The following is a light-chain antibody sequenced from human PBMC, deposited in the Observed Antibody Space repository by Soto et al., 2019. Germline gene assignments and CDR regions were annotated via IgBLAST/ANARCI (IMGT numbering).Light chain of an antibody. J-gene: IGKJ3*01. CDR3: QEYSSVPV. CDR2: AAS. CDR1: QGIRNF. Sequence: PTSLSASVGDRVTITCRASQGIRNFVAWYQQKPGKAPKLLIYAASTLQSGVPSRFSGSGSGTDFTLTINSLQPEDVATYSCQEYSSVPVFGPGTKVEIK. V-gene: IGKV1-27*01.